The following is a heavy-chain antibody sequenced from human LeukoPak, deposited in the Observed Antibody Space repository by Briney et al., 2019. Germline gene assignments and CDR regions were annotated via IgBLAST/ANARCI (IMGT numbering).Heavy chain of an antibody. CDR1: GGSFSGYY. J-gene: IGHJ5*02. CDR3: ARGGTVTTFGRGRRSHWFDP. CDR2: INHSGST. V-gene: IGHV4-34*01. Sequence: SETLSLTCAVYGGSFSGYYWSWIRQPPGKGLEWIGEINHSGSTNYNPSLKSRVTISVDTSKNQFSLKLSSVTAADTAVYYCARGGTVTTFGRGRRSHWFDPWGQGTLVTVSS. D-gene: IGHD4-17*01.